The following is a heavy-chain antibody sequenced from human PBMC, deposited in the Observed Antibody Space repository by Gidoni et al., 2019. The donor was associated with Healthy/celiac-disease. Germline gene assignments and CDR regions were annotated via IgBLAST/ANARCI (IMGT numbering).Heavy chain of an antibody. V-gene: IGHV4-59*01. D-gene: IGHD2-21*02. Sequence: QVQLQESGPGLVKPSETLSLTCTVSGCSISSYYWSWIRQPPGKGLEWIGYIYYSGSTNYNPSLKSRVTISVDTSKNQFSLKLSSVTAADTAVYYCARGSTCGGDCYSYYYYGMDVWGQGTTVTVSS. CDR1: GCSISSYY. CDR3: ARGSTCGGDCYSYYYYGMDV. J-gene: IGHJ6*02. CDR2: IYYSGST.